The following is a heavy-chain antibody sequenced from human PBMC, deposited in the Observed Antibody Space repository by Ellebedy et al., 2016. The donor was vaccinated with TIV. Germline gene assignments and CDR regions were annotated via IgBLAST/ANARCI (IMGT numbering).Heavy chain of an antibody. CDR3: AKGRALYYDLDRYYFDY. CDR2: IRYDGINK. V-gene: IGHV3-30*02. Sequence: GESLKISCAASGFTFSSYGMHWVRQAPGKGLEWVAFIRYDGINKYYADSVKGRFTISRDNSKNTLYLQMNSLSAEDTAVYYCAKGRALYYDLDRYYFDYWGQGTLVTVSS. CDR1: GFTFSSYG. D-gene: IGHD3-22*01. J-gene: IGHJ4*02.